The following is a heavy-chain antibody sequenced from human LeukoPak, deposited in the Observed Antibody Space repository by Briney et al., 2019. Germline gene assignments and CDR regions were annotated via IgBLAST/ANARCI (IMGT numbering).Heavy chain of an antibody. V-gene: IGHV4-31*03. J-gene: IGHJ3*02. Sequence: PSQTLSLTCTASGASISSADYYWSWVRQHPGQGLEWIGYIYYSGSTHYNPSLKSRVTISVDTSKNQFSLKLSSVTAADTAVYYCAKIIVGAAEENAFDIWGQGTMVTVSS. CDR1: GASISSADYY. CDR3: AKIIVGAAEENAFDI. CDR2: IYYSGST. D-gene: IGHD1-26*01.